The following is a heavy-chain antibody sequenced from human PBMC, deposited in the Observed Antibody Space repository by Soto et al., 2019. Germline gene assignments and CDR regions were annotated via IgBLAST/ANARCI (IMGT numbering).Heavy chain of an antibody. V-gene: IGHV3-30-3*01. Sequence: GGSLRLSCAASGFTFSSYAMHWVRQAPGKGLEWVAVISYDGSNKYYADSVKGRFTISRDNSKNTLYLQMNSLGAEDTAVYYCARERVVGAIPYYGMDVWGQGTTVTVSS. CDR3: ARERVVGAIPYYGMDV. CDR2: ISYDGSNK. CDR1: GFTFSSYA. J-gene: IGHJ6*02. D-gene: IGHD1-26*01.